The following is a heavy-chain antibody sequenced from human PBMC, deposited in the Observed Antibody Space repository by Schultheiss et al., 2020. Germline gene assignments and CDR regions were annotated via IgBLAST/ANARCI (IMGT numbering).Heavy chain of an antibody. CDR3: ATGSGQGWYDSPFDY. CDR1: GGSFSGYY. V-gene: IGHV4-59*12. J-gene: IGHJ4*02. D-gene: IGHD6-19*01. Sequence: SETLSLTCAVYGGSFSGYYWSWIRQPAGKGLEWIGYSDYSGSTNYNPSLKSRVTISVDTSKNQFSLKLSSVTAADMAVYYCATGSGQGWYDSPFDYWGQGTLVTVSS. CDR2: SDYSGST.